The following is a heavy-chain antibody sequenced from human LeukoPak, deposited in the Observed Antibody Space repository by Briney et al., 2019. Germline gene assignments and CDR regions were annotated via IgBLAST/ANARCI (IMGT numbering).Heavy chain of an antibody. V-gene: IGHV1-18*01. Sequence: ASVKVSCKASGYSFTSYGFNWVRQAPGQGLEWMGWMSAYNGKTNYAQKLQGRVTMTTDTSTSTAYMELRSLRSDDTAVYYCARDQLAAAIHGNWFDPWGQGTLVTVSS. CDR2: MSAYNGKT. J-gene: IGHJ5*02. CDR1: GYSFTSYG. CDR3: ARDQLAAAIHGNWFDP. D-gene: IGHD2-2*01.